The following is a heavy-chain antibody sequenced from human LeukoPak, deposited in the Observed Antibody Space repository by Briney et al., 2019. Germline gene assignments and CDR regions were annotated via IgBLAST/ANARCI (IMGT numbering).Heavy chain of an antibody. D-gene: IGHD3-16*01. CDR1: GFTFSNFW. J-gene: IGHJ5*02. V-gene: IGHV3-7*01. CDR2: IKKDGSEK. CDR3: ARFISLGA. Sequence: GGSLRLSCAVSGFTFSNFWMSWVRQAPGKGLEWVANIKKDGSEKNYVDSVKGRFTISRDNAKNSLYLQMDSLRAEDTAVYYCARFISLGAWGQGTLVTVSS.